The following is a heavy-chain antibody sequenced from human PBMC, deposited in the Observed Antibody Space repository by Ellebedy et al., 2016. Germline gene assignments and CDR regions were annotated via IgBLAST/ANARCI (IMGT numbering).Heavy chain of an antibody. V-gene: IGHV3-30*18. CDR3: AKDRDGSGGFDY. Sequence: GGSLRLXXAASGFTFSSYAMHWVRQAPGKGLEWVAVISYDGSNIYYADSVKGRFTISRDNSKNTLYLQMNSLRAEDTAVYYCAKDRDGSGGFDYWGQGTLVTVSS. D-gene: IGHD3-10*01. CDR1: GFTFSSYA. CDR2: ISYDGSNI. J-gene: IGHJ4*02.